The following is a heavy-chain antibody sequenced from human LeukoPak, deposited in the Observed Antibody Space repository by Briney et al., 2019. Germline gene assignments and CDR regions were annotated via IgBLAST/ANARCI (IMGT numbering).Heavy chain of an antibody. Sequence: GESLEISCKGSGYSFTSYCIGWVRQMPGKGLEWMGIIYPGDSDTRYSPSFQGQVTISADKSISTAYLQWSSLKASDTAMYYCARLGGITMVRGVIHDGMDVWGQGTTVTVSS. CDR1: GYSFTSYC. CDR2: IYPGDSDT. J-gene: IGHJ6*02. D-gene: IGHD3-10*01. V-gene: IGHV5-51*01. CDR3: ARLGGITMVRGVIHDGMDV.